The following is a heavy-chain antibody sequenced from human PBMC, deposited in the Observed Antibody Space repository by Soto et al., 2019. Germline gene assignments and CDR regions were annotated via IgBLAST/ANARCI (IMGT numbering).Heavy chain of an antibody. CDR3: ARAAVPAAMYYGMDV. V-gene: IGHV4-31*03. CDR1: GGSISSGGYY. J-gene: IGHJ6*02. CDR2: IYYSGST. Sequence: QVQLQESGPGLVKPSQTLSLTCTVSGGSISSGGYYWSWIRQHPGKGLEWIGYIYYSGSTYYNPSLMSRVTISVDTSKNQFSLKLSSVTAADTAVYYCARAAVPAAMYYGMDVWGQGTTVTVSS. D-gene: IGHD2-2*01.